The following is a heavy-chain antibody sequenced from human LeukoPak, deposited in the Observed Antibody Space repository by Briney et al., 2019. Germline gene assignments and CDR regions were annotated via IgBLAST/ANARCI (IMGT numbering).Heavy chain of an antibody. Sequence: ASVKVSCKTSGYIFTTYSIHWVRQAPGQGLEWMGVINPRGDATIYAQKFEGRVTMTSDTSTTTVYMELSSLTSEDTGLYYCARKWSSRDWFDPWGQRTLVTVSS. CDR2: INPRGDAT. CDR3: ARKWSSRDWFDP. V-gene: IGHV1-46*01. CDR1: GYIFTTYS. D-gene: IGHD2-8*01. J-gene: IGHJ5*02.